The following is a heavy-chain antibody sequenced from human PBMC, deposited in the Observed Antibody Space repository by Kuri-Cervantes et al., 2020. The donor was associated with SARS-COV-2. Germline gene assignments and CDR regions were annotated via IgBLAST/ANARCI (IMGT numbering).Heavy chain of an antibody. CDR3: ARDFNPLDY. CDR1: GFTFSRHS. Sequence: LSLTCAASGFTFSRHSMNWVRQAPGKGLEWVSSISSSSSYIYYADSVKGRFTISRDNAKNSLYLQMNSLRAEDTAVYYCARDFNPLDYWGQGTLVTVSS. V-gene: IGHV3-21*01. J-gene: IGHJ4*02. CDR2: ISSSSSYI.